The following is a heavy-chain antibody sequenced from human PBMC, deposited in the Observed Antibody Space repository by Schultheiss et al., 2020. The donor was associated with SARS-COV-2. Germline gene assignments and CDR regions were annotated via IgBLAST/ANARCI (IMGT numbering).Heavy chain of an antibody. D-gene: IGHD6-19*01. J-gene: IGHJ4*02. Sequence: ESLKISCTVSGGSISSYYWSWIRQPAGKGLEWIGRIYTSGSTNYNPSLKSRVTMSVDTSKNQFSLKLSSVTAADTAVYYCARDFTPGAVAAYGGLDYWGQGTLVTVSS. CDR2: IYTSGST. CDR1: GGSISSYY. CDR3: ARDFTPGAVAAYGGLDY. V-gene: IGHV4-4*07.